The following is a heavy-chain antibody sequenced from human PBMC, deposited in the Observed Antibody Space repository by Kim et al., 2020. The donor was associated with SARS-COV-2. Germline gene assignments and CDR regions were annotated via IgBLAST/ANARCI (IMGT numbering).Heavy chain of an antibody. CDR3: SFRSV. Sequence: SGFNFDNFILTWVRQAPGKGLEWVAGISGGGGGTYYVDSVKGRFTVSRDNSRNTLYLHMSSLTVEDTAVYYCSFRSVWGQGTRVT. V-gene: IGHV3-23*01. J-gene: IGHJ1*01. CDR2: ISGGGGGT. CDR1: GFNFDNFI.